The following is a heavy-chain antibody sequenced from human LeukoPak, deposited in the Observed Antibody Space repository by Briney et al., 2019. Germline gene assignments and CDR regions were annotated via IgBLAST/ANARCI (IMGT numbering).Heavy chain of an antibody. Sequence: GESLKISCEGSGYSFTTYWIGWVRQMPGKGLEWMGIIYPGDSNTRYSPSFQGQITISADKSINTAYLQWSSLKASDTAIYFCARHLKGQGGYGALNFYYYYMDVWGKGTTVTVSS. J-gene: IGHJ6*03. D-gene: IGHD5-12*01. CDR3: ARHLKGQGGYGALNFYYYYMDV. V-gene: IGHV5-51*01. CDR2: IYPGDSNT. CDR1: GYSFTTYW.